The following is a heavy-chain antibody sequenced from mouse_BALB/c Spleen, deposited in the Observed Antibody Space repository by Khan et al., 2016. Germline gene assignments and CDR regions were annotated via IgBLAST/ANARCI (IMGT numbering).Heavy chain of an antibody. CDR2: INPDSSTI. CDR1: GFDFSRYW. D-gene: IGHD2-1*01. CDR3: ARGRWYGAIDY. V-gene: IGHV4-1*02. J-gene: IGHJ4*01. Sequence: EVQLQESGGGLVQPGGSLKLSCAASGFDFSRYWMSWVRQAPGKGLEWIGEINPDSSTINYTPSLKDKFIISRDNAKNTLYLQMSKVRSEDTALXYCARGRWYGAIDYWGQGTSVTVSS.